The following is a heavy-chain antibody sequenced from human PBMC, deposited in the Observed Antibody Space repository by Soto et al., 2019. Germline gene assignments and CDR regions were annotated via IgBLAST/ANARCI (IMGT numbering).Heavy chain of an antibody. CDR3: ARDYFDSSDYTTNWFDP. D-gene: IGHD3-22*01. V-gene: IGHV4-30-4*01. CDR1: GGSISSGDYY. J-gene: IGHJ5*02. Sequence: SETLSLTCTVSGGSISSGDYYWSWIRQPPGKGLEWIGYIYYSGSTYYNPSLKSRVTISVDTSKNQFSLKVTSVTAADTALYYCARDYFDSSDYTTNWFDPWGQETLVTVSS. CDR2: IYYSGST.